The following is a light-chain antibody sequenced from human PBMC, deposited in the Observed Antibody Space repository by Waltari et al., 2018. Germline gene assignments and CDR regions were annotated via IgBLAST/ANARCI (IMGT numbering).Light chain of an antibody. CDR3: SSYAGNDNVAV. Sequence: QSALTQPPSASGSPGQSVTISSTGTSSAVGGYNSAYLYKQHPGKATKRMIYEVSKRPSRLTDRFSCSNSGNTAALAVSGLQAEDEADYYCSSYAGNDNVAVFGGGTKLTVL. CDR1: SSAVGGYNS. V-gene: IGLV2-8*01. J-gene: IGLJ3*02. CDR2: EVS.